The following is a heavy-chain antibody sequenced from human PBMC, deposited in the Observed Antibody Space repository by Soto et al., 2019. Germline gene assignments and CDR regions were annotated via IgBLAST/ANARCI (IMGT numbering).Heavy chain of an antibody. J-gene: IGHJ5*02. CDR1: GFTFRSYS. D-gene: IGHD4-4*01. V-gene: IGHV3-21*01. CDR2: ISSSSTSI. CDR3: ARGSTVTSGGRWFDP. Sequence: GGSLRLSCAASGFTFRSYSMNWVRQAPGQGLEWVSSISSSSTSIYYADSLKGRLTISRDNAKSSLFLQMNSLRAEDTAVYYCARGSTVTSGGRWFDPWGRGTLVTVSS.